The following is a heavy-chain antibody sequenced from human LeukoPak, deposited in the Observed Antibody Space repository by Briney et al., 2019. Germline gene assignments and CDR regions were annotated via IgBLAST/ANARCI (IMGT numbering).Heavy chain of an antibody. CDR3: ARDREYCGGDCYSYYFDY. D-gene: IGHD2-21*02. V-gene: IGHV1-2*06. Sequence: ASVKVSCKASGYTFTSYDINWVRQATGQGLEWMGRINPNSGGTNYAQKFQGRVTMTRDTSISTAYMELSRLRSDDTAVYYCARDREYCGGDCYSYYFDYWGQGTLVTVSS. J-gene: IGHJ4*02. CDR2: INPNSGGT. CDR1: GYTFTSYD.